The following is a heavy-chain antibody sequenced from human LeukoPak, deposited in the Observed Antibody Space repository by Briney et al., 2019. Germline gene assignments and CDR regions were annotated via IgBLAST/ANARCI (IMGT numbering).Heavy chain of an antibody. D-gene: IGHD6-19*01. V-gene: IGHV3-74*01. CDR3: ARGAHSGGWYFLVWAFDY. Sequence: PGGSLRLSCAASGFTFSSYWMHWVRQAPGKGLVWVSRINSDGSSTSYADSVKGRFTISRDNAKNTLYLQMNSLRAEDTAVYYCARGAHSGGWYFLVWAFDYWGQGTLVTVSS. CDR2: INSDGSST. CDR1: GFTFSSYW. J-gene: IGHJ4*02.